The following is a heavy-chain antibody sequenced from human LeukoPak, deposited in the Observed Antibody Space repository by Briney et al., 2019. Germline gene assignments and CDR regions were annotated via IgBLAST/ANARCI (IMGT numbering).Heavy chain of an antibody. D-gene: IGHD7-27*01. V-gene: IGHV3-30-3*01. Sequence: GGSLRLSCAASGFTFSSYAMHWVRQAPGKGLEWVAVISYDGSNKYYADSVKGRFTISRDNSKNTLYLQMNSLRAEDTAVYYCARGHWGSGVFDYWGQGTLVTVSS. CDR2: ISYDGSNK. CDR3: ARGHWGSGVFDY. J-gene: IGHJ4*02. CDR1: GFTFSSYA.